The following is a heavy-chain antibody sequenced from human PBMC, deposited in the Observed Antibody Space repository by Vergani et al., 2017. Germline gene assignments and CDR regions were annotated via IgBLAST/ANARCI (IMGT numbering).Heavy chain of an antibody. V-gene: IGHV5-51*01. CDR2: IHPADSDT. CDR1: GYGFTNYW. CDR3: ARLYGRDSSGSKYFDY. Sequence: EVQLVQSGAEVKKPGESLKISCQISGYGFTNYWIGWVRQIPGKGLEWMGIIHPADSDTSSGPSFQGQVTISVDKSISTAYLKRSSLRASDSAMYYCARLYGRDSSGSKYFDYWGQRTLVTVSS. D-gene: IGHD3-22*01. J-gene: IGHJ4*02.